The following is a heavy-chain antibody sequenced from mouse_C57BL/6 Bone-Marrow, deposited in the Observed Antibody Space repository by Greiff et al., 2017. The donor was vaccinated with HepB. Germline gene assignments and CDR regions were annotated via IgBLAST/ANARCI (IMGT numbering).Heavy chain of an antibody. CDR3: ASEGTGTPFDY. V-gene: IGHV1-64*01. Sequence: QVQLKQPGAELVKPGASVKLSCKASGYTFTSYWMHWVKQRPGQGLEWIGMIHPHSGSTNYNEKFKSKATLTVDKSSSTAYMQLSSLTSEDSAVYYCASEGTGTPFDYWGQGTTLTVSS. CDR1: GYTFTSYW. CDR2: IHPHSGST. D-gene: IGHD4-1*01. J-gene: IGHJ2*01.